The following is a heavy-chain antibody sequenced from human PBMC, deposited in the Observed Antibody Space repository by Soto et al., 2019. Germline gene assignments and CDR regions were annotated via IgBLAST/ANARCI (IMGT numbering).Heavy chain of an antibody. CDR2: IVVGSGNT. V-gene: IGHV1-58*01. CDR1: GFTFTSSA. Sequence: SLKVSCKASGFTFTSSAVQWVRQARGQRLEWIGWIVVGSGNTNYAQKFQERVTITRDMSTSTAYMELSSLRSEDAAVYYCAAYTMIVVVHTMAFDIWGQGTMVTVSS. CDR3: AAYTMIVVVHTMAFDI. J-gene: IGHJ3*02. D-gene: IGHD3-22*01.